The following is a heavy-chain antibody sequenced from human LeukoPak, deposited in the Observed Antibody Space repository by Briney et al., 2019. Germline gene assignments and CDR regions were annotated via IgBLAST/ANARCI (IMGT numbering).Heavy chain of an antibody. J-gene: IGHJ4*02. CDR1: KFTFSRYA. Sequence: GGSLRLSCTASKFTFSRYAMSWVRQAPGKGLEWVSTISESGDTTYYADSVKGRFTISRGNAKNSLYLQMNSLRAEDTAVYYCAGSYSSGWSLWGQGTLVTVSS. CDR3: AGSYSSGWSL. V-gene: IGHV3-23*01. CDR2: ISESGDTT. D-gene: IGHD6-19*01.